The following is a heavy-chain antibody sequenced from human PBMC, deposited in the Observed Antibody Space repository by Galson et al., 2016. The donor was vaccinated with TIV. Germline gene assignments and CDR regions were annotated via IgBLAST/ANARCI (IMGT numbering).Heavy chain of an antibody. V-gene: IGHV3-7*01. CDR2: IKGDGSEK. D-gene: IGHD2-21*01. Sequence: SLRLSCAVSGFTFSNYWMTWVRQAPGKGLEWVANIKGDGSEKNYVDLVKGRFTISRDNAKNSLYLQMNSVRAEDTAVYYCARGGSDSDYWGQGTLVTVSS. CDR3: ARGGSDSDY. CDR1: GFTFSNYW. J-gene: IGHJ4*02.